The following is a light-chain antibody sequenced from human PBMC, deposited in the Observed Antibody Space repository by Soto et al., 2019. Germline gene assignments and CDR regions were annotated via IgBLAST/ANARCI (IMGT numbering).Light chain of an antibody. Sequence: DIQMTQSPSSLSASVGDRVTITCRASQSISGNLNWYQQKPGKAPKLLIYAASSLQSGVPSRFSGSGSGTGFTLTISSLQPEDFATYYCQQSYSTPLTFGPGTKVDIK. CDR3: QQSYSTPLT. CDR2: AAS. CDR1: QSISGN. J-gene: IGKJ3*01. V-gene: IGKV1-39*01.